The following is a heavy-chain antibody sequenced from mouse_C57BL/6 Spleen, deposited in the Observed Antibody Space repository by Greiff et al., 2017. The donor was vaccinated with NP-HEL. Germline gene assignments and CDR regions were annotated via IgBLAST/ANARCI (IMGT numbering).Heavy chain of an antibody. CDR2: IDPETGGT. V-gene: IGHV1-15*01. D-gene: IGHD1-1*01. J-gene: IGHJ1*03. Sequence: VQLKESGAELVRPGASVTLSCKASGYTFTDYEMHWVKQTPVHGLEWIGAIDPETGGTAYNQKFKGKAILTADKSSSTAYMELRSLTSEDSAVYYCTRSAITTVVAHWYFDVWGTGTTVTVSS. CDR3: TRSAITTVVAHWYFDV. CDR1: GYTFTDYE.